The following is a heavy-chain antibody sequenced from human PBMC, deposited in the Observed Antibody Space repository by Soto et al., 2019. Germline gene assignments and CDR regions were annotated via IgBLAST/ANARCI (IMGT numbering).Heavy chain of an antibody. CDR3: GRQKGGGIYGDSVAV. D-gene: IGHD4-17*01. Sequence: SETLSLTCAVSGYSISSGYYWGWLRQPPGKGLEWIGHMYHSGSMYYNPSLQSRVTISMDTSKNEFSLKLTSVTAADTAVYYCGRQKGGGIYGDSVAVWGQGTLVTVSS. V-gene: IGHV4-38-2*01. CDR1: GYSISSGYY. CDR2: MYHSGSM. J-gene: IGHJ4*02.